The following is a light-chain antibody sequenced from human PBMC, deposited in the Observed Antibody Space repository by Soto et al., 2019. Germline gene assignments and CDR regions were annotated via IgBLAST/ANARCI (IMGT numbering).Light chain of an antibody. Sequence: EVVMTQSASTLSGSAGERATLSCGASQSVRSNLAWYQQKVGQSPRLLIYAASTRATGIPARFSGGGSGTDFTLTISSLQTEDFATYYCQQANSFPRTFGQGTKVDIK. CDR1: QSVRSN. CDR3: QQANSFPRT. J-gene: IGKJ1*01. V-gene: IGKV3-15*01. CDR2: AAS.